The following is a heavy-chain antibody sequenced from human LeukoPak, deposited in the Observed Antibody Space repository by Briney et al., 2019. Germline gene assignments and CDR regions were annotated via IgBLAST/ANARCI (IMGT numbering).Heavy chain of an antibody. CDR1: GFSFSGYW. D-gene: IGHD5-12*01. CDR2: IKQDGSEA. V-gene: IGHV3-7*04. J-gene: IGHJ4*02. Sequence: QPGGSLRLSCEVSGFSFSGYWMGWVRQAPGKGLEWVASIKQDGSEALYMDSVKGRFTISRDNSKNTLYLQMNSLTAEDTAVYYCAKDPRGGYSGSWYFDYWGQGTLVTVSS. CDR3: AKDPRGGYSGSWYFDY.